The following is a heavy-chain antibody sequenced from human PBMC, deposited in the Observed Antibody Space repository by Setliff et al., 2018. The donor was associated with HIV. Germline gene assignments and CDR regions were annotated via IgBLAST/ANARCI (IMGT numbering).Heavy chain of an antibody. CDR3: AREVAARPYFDF. V-gene: IGHV1-69*13. D-gene: IGHD6-6*01. J-gene: IGHJ4*02. Sequence: SVKVSCKASGGTFSSQAINWVRQAPGQGLEWMGGIIPMYGSVDYAQKFQGRVTITADESKSTAYMELTSLTSDDTAVYYCAREVAARPYFDFWGQGTLVTVSS. CDR2: IIPMYGSV. CDR1: GGTFSSQA.